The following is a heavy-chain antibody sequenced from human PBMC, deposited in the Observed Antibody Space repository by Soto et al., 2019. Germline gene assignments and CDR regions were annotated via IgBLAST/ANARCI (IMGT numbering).Heavy chain of an antibody. D-gene: IGHD1-26*01. CDR3: ARRGSGSYYDY. CDR1: GFTFSSYA. V-gene: IGHV3-23*01. J-gene: IGHJ4*02. CDR2: ISGRGGST. Sequence: EVQLLESGGGLVQPGGSLSLSCAASGFTFSSYAMRWVRQAPGKGLEWVSAISGRGGSTYYADSVKGRFTISRDKSKNTLYLQMNSLRAEDTAVYYCARRGSGSYYDYWGQGTLVTVSS.